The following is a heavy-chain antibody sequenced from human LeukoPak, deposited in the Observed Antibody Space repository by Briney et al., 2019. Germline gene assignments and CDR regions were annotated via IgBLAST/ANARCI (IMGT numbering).Heavy chain of an antibody. CDR1: GFTFSSYE. Sequence: GGSLRLSCAASGFTFSSYEMNWVRQAPGKGLEWVSYISSSGSTIYYADSVRGRFTISRDNAKNSLYLQMNSLRAADTAVYYCARGAWFGEWEGFDYWGQGTLVTVSS. CDR2: ISSSGSTI. J-gene: IGHJ4*02. CDR3: ARGAWFGEWEGFDY. V-gene: IGHV3-48*03. D-gene: IGHD3-10*01.